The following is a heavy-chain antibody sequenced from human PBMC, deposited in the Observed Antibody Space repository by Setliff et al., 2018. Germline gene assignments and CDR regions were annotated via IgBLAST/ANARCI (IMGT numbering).Heavy chain of an antibody. CDR1: GFTFSNYA. CDR2: IGVNGDET. J-gene: IGHJ4*02. D-gene: IGHD3-16*01. Sequence: PGGSLRLSCAASGFTFSNYAMSWVRQTPRKGLEWVSAIGVNGDETHYADSAKGRFTIPRDNSKNTLYLQMNSLRVEDTAIYYCITDDRGHPWGHWGQGTLVTVSS. V-gene: IGHV3-23*01. CDR3: ITDDRGHPWGH.